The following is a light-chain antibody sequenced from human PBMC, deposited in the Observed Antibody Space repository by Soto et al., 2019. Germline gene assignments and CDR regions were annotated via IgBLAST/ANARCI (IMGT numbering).Light chain of an antibody. Sequence: QSVLTQPPSVSAAPGQTVSISCSGSSSNIGKNYVSWYQQLPGTAPKLLIYDNNKRPSGIPDRFSGSKSGTSATLGITGLQTGDEADDYCATWDSSLSAGVFGGGTKLTVL. V-gene: IGLV1-51*01. J-gene: IGLJ3*02. CDR3: ATWDSSLSAGV. CDR1: SSNIGKNY. CDR2: DNN.